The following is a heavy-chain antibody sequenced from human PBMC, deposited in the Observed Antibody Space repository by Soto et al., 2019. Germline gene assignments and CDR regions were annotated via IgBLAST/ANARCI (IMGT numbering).Heavy chain of an antibody. CDR1: GFTFSSYG. CDR3: AKDPQRYCSSTSCYFYYFDY. CDR2: ISYDGSNK. D-gene: IGHD2-2*01. V-gene: IGHV3-30*18. Sequence: QVQLVESGGGVVQPGRSLRLSCAASGFTFSSYGMHWVRQAPGKGLEWVAVISYDGSNKYYADSVKGRFTISRDNSKNTLYLQMNSLRAEDTAVYYCAKDPQRYCSSTSCYFYYFDYWGQGTLVTVSS. J-gene: IGHJ4*02.